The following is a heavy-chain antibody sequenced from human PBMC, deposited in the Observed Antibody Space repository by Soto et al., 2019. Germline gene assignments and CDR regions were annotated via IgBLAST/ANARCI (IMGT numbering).Heavy chain of an antibody. CDR1: SGSISSNY. V-gene: IGHV4-59*01. CDR2: IYYSGST. J-gene: IGHJ5*02. Sequence: SETLSLTCTVSSGSISSNYWSWIRQPPGKGLEWIGCIYYSGSTNYNPSLKSRVTISVDTSKNQFSLKLTSVTAADTAVYYCAKGLTAFDPWGQGTLVTVSS. D-gene: IGHD1-20*01. CDR3: AKGLTAFDP.